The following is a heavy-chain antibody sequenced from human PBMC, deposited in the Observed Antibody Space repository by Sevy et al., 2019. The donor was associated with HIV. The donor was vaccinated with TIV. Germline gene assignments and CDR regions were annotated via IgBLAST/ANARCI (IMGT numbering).Heavy chain of an antibody. CDR3: AKDRTIVVVTATLFDY. D-gene: IGHD2-21*02. J-gene: IGHJ4*02. Sequence: GGSLRLSCAASGFTFSSYAMSWVRQAPGKGLEWVSAISGSGGSTYYADSVKRRFTISRDNSKNTLYLQMNSLRAEDTAVYYCAKDRTIVVVTATLFDYWGQGTLVTVSS. CDR1: GFTFSSYA. CDR2: ISGSGGST. V-gene: IGHV3-23*01.